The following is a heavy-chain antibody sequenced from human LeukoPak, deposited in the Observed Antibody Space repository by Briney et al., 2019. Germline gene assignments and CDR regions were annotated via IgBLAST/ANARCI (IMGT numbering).Heavy chain of an antibody. CDR1: GFTFSSSW. CDR3: TRDSGYNAFDI. CDR2: IKEDGTAK. J-gene: IGHJ3*02. Sequence: GGSLRLSCAASGFTFSSSWMAWVRQAPGKGLEWVGNIKEDGTAKNYVVSVRGRFTISRDNAKNSSYLQMNSLRGEDTAVYYCTRDSGYNAFDIWGQGTMVTVSS. V-gene: IGHV3-7*01. D-gene: IGHD5-12*01.